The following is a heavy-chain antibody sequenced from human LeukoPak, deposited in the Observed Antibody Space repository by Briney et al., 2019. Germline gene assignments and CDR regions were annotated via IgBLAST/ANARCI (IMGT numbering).Heavy chain of an antibody. V-gene: IGHV1-46*01. CDR1: AYTFTSYD. CDR3: ARDYPGFDY. J-gene: IGHJ4*02. Sequence: ASVKVSCKASAYTFTSYDMHWVRQAPGQGLEWMGIINPSGGYTSYTNYAQKFRGRVTMTRDMSTSTVYMELSSLRSEDTAVYYCARDYPGFDYWGQGTLVTVSS. CDR2: INPSGGYT.